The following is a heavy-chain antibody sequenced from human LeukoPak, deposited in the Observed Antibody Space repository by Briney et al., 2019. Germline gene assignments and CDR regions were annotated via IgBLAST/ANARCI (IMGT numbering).Heavy chain of an antibody. J-gene: IGHJ4*02. CDR3: ARGDWAPFDY. V-gene: IGHV3-7*01. CDR2: IDQDGGGK. Sequence: GGSLRLSCAASGFTFSDYWMNWVRQAPGKGLEWVANIDQDGGGKYYLDSVKGRFTISRGNVKSSLYLQIDSLRAEDTAVYYCARGDWAPFDYWGQGSLLTVSS. CDR1: GFTFSDYW. D-gene: IGHD2-21*02.